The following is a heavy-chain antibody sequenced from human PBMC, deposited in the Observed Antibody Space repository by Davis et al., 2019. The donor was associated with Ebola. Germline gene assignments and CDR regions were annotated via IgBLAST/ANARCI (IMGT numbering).Heavy chain of an antibody. J-gene: IGHJ5*02. V-gene: IGHV3-7*03. CDR2: IKQDGTVT. CDR1: GLIFRCYW. CDR3: AKCVVVVAANWFDP. Sequence: GESLKTSCSASGLIFRCYWMSWVRQASGKGLEWVANIKQDGTVTNYVDPVTGRFTISRDKAKNSLFLQMNSLRAEDTAVYYCAKCVVVVAANWFDPWGQGTLVTVSS. D-gene: IGHD2-15*01.